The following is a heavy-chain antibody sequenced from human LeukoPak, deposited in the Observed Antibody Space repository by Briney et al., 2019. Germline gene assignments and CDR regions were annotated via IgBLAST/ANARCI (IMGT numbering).Heavy chain of an antibody. CDR2: MNPNSGNT. V-gene: IGHV1-8*01. D-gene: IGHD2-15*01. CDR1: GYTFTSYD. Sequence: ASVKVSCKASGYTFTSYDINWVRQATGQGLEWMGWMNPNSGNTGYAQKFQGRVTMTRNTSISTAYMELSSLRSEDTAVYYCASSGDDCSGGSCYQDWGQGTLVTVSS. CDR3: ASSGDDCSGGSCYQD. J-gene: IGHJ4*02.